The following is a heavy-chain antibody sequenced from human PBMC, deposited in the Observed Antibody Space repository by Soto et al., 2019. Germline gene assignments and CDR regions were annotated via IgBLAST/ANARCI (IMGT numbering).Heavy chain of an antibody. CDR2: IYPGDSDT. Sequence: GESLKISCKGSGYSFTSYWIGWVRQMPGKGLEWMGIIYPGDSDTRYSPSFQGQVTISADKSISTAYLQWSSLKASGTAMYYCARRGSGGFNYYGMDVWGQGTTVTVSS. D-gene: IGHD1-26*01. J-gene: IGHJ6*02. CDR3: ARRGSGGFNYYGMDV. CDR1: GYSFTSYW. V-gene: IGHV5-51*01.